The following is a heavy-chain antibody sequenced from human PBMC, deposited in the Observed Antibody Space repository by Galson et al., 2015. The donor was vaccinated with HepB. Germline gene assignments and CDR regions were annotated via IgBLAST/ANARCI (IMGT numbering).Heavy chain of an antibody. CDR1: GFTFSSYA. D-gene: IGHD2-2*03. J-gene: IGHJ4*02. V-gene: IGHV3-30-3*01. CDR2: ISYDGSNK. CDR3: ARQFLDIVAQEGFDY. Sequence: SLRLSCAASGFTFSSYAMHWVRQAPGKGLEWVAVISYDGSNKYYADSVKGRFTISRDNSKNTLYLQMNSLRAEDTAVYYCARQFLDIVAQEGFDYWGQGTLLTVSS.